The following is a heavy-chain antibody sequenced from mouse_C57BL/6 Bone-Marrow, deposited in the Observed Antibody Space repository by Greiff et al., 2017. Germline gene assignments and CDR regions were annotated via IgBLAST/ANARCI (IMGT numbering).Heavy chain of an antibody. D-gene: IGHD3-2*02. CDR1: GYAFSSSW. CDR2: IYPGDGDT. V-gene: IGHV1-82*01. J-gene: IGHJ2*01. CDR3: ARLEGQLRP. Sequence: QVQLQQSGPELVKPGASVKISCKASGYAFSSSWMNWVKQRPGTGLEWIGRIYPGDGDTNYNGKFKGKATLTADKSSSTAYMPLSCLTSEDSAVYFCARLEGQLRPWGQGTTLTVAS.